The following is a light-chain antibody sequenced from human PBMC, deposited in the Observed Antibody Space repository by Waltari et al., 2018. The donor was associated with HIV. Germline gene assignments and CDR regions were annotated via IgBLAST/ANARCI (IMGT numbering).Light chain of an antibody. J-gene: IGKJ1*01. CDR1: QGIRSA. Sequence: AIQLTQSPSSLSASIGDTVTITCRASQGIRSALAWYQQRPGNPPRLLNYDVSRLQNGGPSRVSGTGYGTDFTLTSNSVQPEDLATYYCQQFSSYPWTVGQGTKVDLK. CDR3: QQFSSYPWT. V-gene: IGKV1-13*02. CDR2: DVS.